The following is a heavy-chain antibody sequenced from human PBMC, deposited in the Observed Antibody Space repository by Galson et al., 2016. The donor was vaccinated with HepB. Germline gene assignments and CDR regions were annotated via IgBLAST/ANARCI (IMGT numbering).Heavy chain of an antibody. V-gene: IGHV3-23*01. CDR3: AKGQLPDHNMDV. D-gene: IGHD2-2*01. CDR2: AADSGGDT. CDR1: GFTFSTHA. J-gene: IGHJ6*03. Sequence: SLRLSCAASGFTFSTHAMTWVRQAPGKGLEWVSTAADSGGDTYYVDSVKGRFTISRDDSKSTLYLQMNSVTLEDTAEYFCAKGQLPDHNMDVWGEGTTVTVSS.